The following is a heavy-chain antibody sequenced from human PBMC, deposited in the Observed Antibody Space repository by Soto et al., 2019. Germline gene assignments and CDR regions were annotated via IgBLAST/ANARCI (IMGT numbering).Heavy chain of an antibody. Sequence: EVQLLESGGGLVQPGGSLRLSCAASGFTFSSYAMSWVRQAPGKGLEWVSAISGSGGSTYYADSVKGRFTISRDNSKNSLYLQMNSLRAEDTAVYYCATPLRSSWTHDAFDIWGQGTMVTVSS. V-gene: IGHV3-23*01. CDR3: ATPLRSSWTHDAFDI. D-gene: IGHD6-13*01. CDR1: GFTFSSYA. CDR2: ISGSGGST. J-gene: IGHJ3*02.